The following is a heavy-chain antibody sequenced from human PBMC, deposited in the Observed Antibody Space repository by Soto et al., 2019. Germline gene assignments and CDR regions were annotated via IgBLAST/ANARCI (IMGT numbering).Heavy chain of an antibody. CDR3: AKYVGYCSNTNCPRFFES. J-gene: IGHJ4*02. CDR2: IYSGGST. Sequence: PSETLSLTCTVSGGSISNYYWSWVRQAPGKGLEWVSVIYSGGSTYYADSVKGRFTISRDNSKNTLYLQMNSLRAEDTAVYYCAKYVGYCSNTNCPRFFESWGQGTLVTVSS. CDR1: GGSISNYY. V-gene: IGHV3-53*01. D-gene: IGHD2-2*01.